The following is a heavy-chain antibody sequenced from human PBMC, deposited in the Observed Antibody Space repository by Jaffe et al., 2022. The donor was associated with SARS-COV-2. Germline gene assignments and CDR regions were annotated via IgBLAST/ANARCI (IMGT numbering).Heavy chain of an antibody. J-gene: IGHJ4*02. CDR1: GLTFSSYW. CDR3: AGTGSYFSY. D-gene: IGHD1-26*01. V-gene: IGHV3-74*01. CDR2: IKPDGSST. Sequence: EVQLVESGGGLVQPGGSLRLSCAASGLTFSSYWMNWVRQTPGKGLVWVSHIKPDGSSTTYADSVKGRFTISRDNVKNTLYLQMNSLRADDTAVYYCAGTGSYFSYWGQGTLVTVSA.